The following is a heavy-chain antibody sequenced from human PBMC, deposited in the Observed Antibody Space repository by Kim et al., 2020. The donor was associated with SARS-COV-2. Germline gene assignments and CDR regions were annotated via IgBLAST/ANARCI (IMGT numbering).Heavy chain of an antibody. Sequence: ASVKVSCKASGYTFTSHDINWVRQATGQGLEWMGWMNPNSGNTGSAQKFQGRLTMTRNTSTTTAYMELSSLRSEDTAVYYCARRRAAGTRSYGLDVWGQGTTLSVSS. CDR2: MNPNSGNT. D-gene: IGHD6-13*01. V-gene: IGHV1-8*01. CDR1: GYTFTSHD. J-gene: IGHJ6*02. CDR3: ARRRAAGTRSYGLDV.